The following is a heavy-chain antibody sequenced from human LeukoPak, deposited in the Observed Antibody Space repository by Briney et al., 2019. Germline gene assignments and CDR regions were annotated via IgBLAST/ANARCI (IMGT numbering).Heavy chain of an antibody. CDR3: ARERTYYYDSSGYYPYFDY. Sequence: GALRLSCAASGFTFSDYYMSWIRQAPGKGLEWVSYISSSGSTIYYADSVKGRFTISRDNAKNSLYLQMNSLRAEDTAVYYCARERTYYYDSSGYYPYFDYWGQGTLVTVSS. V-gene: IGHV3-11*04. D-gene: IGHD3-22*01. CDR1: GFTFSDYY. CDR2: ISSSGSTI. J-gene: IGHJ4*02.